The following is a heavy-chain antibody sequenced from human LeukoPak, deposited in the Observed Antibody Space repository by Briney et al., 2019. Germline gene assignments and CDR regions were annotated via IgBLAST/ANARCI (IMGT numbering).Heavy chain of an antibody. D-gene: IGHD3-22*01. V-gene: IGHV4-59*01. J-gene: IGHJ4*02. Sequence: SETLSLTCTVSGGSISSYYWSWIRQPPGKGLEWIGYIYYSGSTNYNPSLKSRVTISVDTSKNQFSLKLSSVTAADTAVYYCARAPSNYYDSSGYRYDYWGQGTLVTVSS. CDR1: GGSISSYY. CDR2: IYYSGST. CDR3: ARAPSNYYDSSGYRYDY.